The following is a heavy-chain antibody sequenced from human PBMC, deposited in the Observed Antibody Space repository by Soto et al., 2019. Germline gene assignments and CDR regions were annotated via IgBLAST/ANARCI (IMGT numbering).Heavy chain of an antibody. J-gene: IGHJ6*02. V-gene: IGHV2-5*02. CDR3: VRNWRYSGGDYYYALDA. Sequence: ITLKESGPPLVKPTQTLTLTCTFSGFSLNTGGVGVGWVRQPRGKAMEWLALIYWDDDERYRPSVRSRLTITKDTINTQAVLAMSTTHPEVTAPSYSVRNWRYSGGDYYYALDAWGQGTTVTVSS. D-gene: IGHD3-3*01. CDR2: IYWDDDE. CDR1: GFSLNTGGVG.